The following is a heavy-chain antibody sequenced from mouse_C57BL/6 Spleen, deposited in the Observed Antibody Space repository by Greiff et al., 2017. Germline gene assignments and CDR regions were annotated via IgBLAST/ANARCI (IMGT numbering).Heavy chain of an antibody. CDR2: INYDGSST. D-gene: IGHD1-1*01. J-gene: IGHJ4*01. CDR1: GFTFSDYY. CDR3: ARDSGYGSSPTWYAMDY. V-gene: IGHV5-16*01. Sequence: EVKLMESEGGLVQPGSSMKLSCTASGFTFSDYYMAWVRQVPEKGLEWVANINYDGSSTYYLDSLKSRFIFSRDNAKNILYLKMGSLKSEDTTTYYCARDSGYGSSPTWYAMDYWGQGTSVTVSS.